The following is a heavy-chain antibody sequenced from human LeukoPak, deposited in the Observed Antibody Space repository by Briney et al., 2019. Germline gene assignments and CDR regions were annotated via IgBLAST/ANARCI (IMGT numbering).Heavy chain of an antibody. V-gene: IGHV5-51*01. J-gene: IGHJ4*02. D-gene: IGHD1-20*01. CDR3: ARLRDNWEDY. Sequence: GESLKISCKGSGYPFTSYWIVWARQMPGKGPDWMGQIFPGDSETRSSPSFEGQITISADKSTSSAYLQWSSLKASDTAIYYCARLRDNWEDYWGQGTLVTVSS. CDR2: IFPGDSET. CDR1: GYPFTSYW.